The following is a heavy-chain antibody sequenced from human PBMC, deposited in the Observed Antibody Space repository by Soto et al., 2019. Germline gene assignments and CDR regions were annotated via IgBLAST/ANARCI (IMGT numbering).Heavy chain of an antibody. Sequence: SETLSLTCTVSGGSISSYYWSWIRQPPGKGLEWIGYIYYSGSTNYNPSLKSRVTISVDTSKNQFSLKLSSVTAADTAVYYCARLNIAAAGTDRGQGTLVTVSS. V-gene: IGHV4-59*08. CDR2: IYYSGST. D-gene: IGHD6-13*01. J-gene: IGHJ4*02. CDR3: ARLNIAAAGTD. CDR1: GGSISSYY.